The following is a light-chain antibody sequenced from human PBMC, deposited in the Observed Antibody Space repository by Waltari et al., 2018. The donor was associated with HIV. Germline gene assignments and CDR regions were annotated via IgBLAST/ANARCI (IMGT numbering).Light chain of an antibody. CDR1: SSNIGAGYD. J-gene: IGLJ2*01. CDR3: QSYDSSLSGSV. V-gene: IGLV1-40*01. CDR2: GNS. Sequence: QSVLTQPPSVSGAPGQRVTISCTGSSSNIGAGYDVLWYQQLPGTTPKLIIYGNSNRPSGVPDRFSGSKSGTSASLAITGLQAEDEADYYCQSYDSSLSGSVFGGGTKLTVL.